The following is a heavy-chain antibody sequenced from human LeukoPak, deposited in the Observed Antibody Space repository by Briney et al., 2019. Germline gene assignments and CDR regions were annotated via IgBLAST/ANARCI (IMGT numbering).Heavy chain of an antibody. D-gene: IGHD3-22*01. Sequence: SGGSLRLSCAASGFTFSSYAMSWVRQAPGKGLEWVSAISGSGGSTYYADSVKGRFTISRDNSKNTLYLQMNSLRAEDTAVYYCAKGAMHYYDSSGYNYFDYWGQGTLVTVSS. CDR3: AKGAMHYYDSSGYNYFDY. CDR2: ISGSGGST. J-gene: IGHJ4*02. CDR1: GFTFSSYA. V-gene: IGHV3-23*01.